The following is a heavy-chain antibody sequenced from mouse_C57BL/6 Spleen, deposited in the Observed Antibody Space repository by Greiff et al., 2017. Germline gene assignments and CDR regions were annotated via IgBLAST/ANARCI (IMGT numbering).Heavy chain of an antibody. CDR1: GYTFTDYY. CDR2: IGPGSGST. J-gene: IGHJ2*01. D-gene: IGHD2-3*01. V-gene: IGHV1-77*01. Sequence: VQLQQSGAELVKPGASVKISCKASGYTFTDYYINWVKQRPGQGLEWIGKIGPGSGSTYYNEKFKGKATLTADKSSSTAYMQLSSLTSEDSAVYFFARGGGVYDGYLYYFDYWGQGTTLTVSS. CDR3: ARGGGVYDGYLYYFDY.